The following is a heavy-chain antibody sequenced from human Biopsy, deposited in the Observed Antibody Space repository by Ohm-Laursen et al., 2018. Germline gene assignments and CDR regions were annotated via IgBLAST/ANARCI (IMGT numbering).Heavy chain of an antibody. CDR3: ATKLTGYFHH. J-gene: IGHJ1*01. V-gene: IGHV1-69*06. CDR2: NIPILGTG. D-gene: IGHD3-9*01. Sequence: ASVKVSCKTPEGTFSNYGVNWVRQAPGQGLEWLGGNIPILGTGNYAHQFQDRVTVVADTSTSTATMELRSLRSDDTAVYYCATKLTGYFHHWGQGTLVTVSS. CDR1: EGTFSNYG.